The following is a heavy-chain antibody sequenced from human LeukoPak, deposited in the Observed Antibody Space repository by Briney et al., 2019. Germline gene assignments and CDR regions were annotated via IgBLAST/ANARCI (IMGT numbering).Heavy chain of an antibody. J-gene: IGHJ5*01. CDR3: ARGIGKSSDS. CDR1: GFTFRGYY. D-gene: IGHD3-16*02. Sequence: GGSLRLSCTASGFTFRGYYMNWVRQAPGKGLECVSSISDDSSKVSYADSVKGRFTISRDNAKSSLYLQMNSLRAEDTAVYFCARGIGKSSDSWGQGTLVTVSS. V-gene: IGHV3-48*01. CDR2: ISDDSSKV.